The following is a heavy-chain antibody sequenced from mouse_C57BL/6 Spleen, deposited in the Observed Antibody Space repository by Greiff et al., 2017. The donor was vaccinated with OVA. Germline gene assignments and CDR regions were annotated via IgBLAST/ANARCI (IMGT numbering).Heavy chain of an antibody. CDR2: IYPGDGDT. D-gene: IGHD2-3*01. CDR1: GYAFSSSW. J-gene: IGHJ3*01. CDR3: ARSKELDYYDGYRFAY. Sequence: QVQLQQSGPELVKPGASVKISCKASGYAFSSSWMNWVKQRPGKGLEWIGRIYPGDGDTNYNGKFKGKATLTADKSSSTAYMQLSSLTSEDSAVYFCARSKELDYYDGYRFAYWGQGTLVTVSA. V-gene: IGHV1-82*01.